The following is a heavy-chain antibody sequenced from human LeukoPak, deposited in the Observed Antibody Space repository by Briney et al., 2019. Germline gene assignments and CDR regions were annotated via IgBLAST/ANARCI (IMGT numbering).Heavy chain of an antibody. D-gene: IGHD4-17*01. CDR1: GFTFSSYS. V-gene: IGHV3-21*01. J-gene: IGHJ4*02. Sequence: GGSLRLSCAASGFTFSSYSMNWVRQAPGKGLEWVSSISSSSGYIYYADSVKGRFTISRDNSKNTLYLQMNSLRAEDTAVYYCASFPNYGDYADDYWGQGTLVTVSS. CDR2: ISSSSGYI. CDR3: ASFPNYGDYADDY.